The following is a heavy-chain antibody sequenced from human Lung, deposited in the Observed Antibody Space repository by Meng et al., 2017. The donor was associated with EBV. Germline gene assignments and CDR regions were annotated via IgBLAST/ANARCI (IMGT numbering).Heavy chain of an antibody. D-gene: IGHD4-17*01. CDR1: VGSFIGYY. Sequence: QVEPQEAAPALVKPSQTLSLTCTVYVGSFIGYYSSWSRQPPGKGLEWIGEINHSGSTNYNPSLKSRVTISVDTSKNQFSLKLSSVTAADTAVYYCARRYGASAYNWFDPWGQGTLVTVSS. J-gene: IGHJ5*02. CDR2: INHSGST. CDR3: ARRYGASAYNWFDP. V-gene: IGHV4-34*09.